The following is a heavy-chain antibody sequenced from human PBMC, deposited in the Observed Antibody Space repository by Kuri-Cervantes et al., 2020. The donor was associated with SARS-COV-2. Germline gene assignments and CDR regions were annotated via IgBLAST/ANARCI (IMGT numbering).Heavy chain of an antibody. CDR2: IRYDGSNK. J-gene: IGHJ4*02. Sequence: GESLKISCAASGFTFSSYGMHWVRQAPGKGLEWVAFIRYDGSNKYYADSVKGRLTISRDNSKNTLYLQMNSLRAEDTAVYYCAKDGDIVVVPATISGGFDSWGQGTLVTVSS. CDR1: GFTFSSYG. V-gene: IGHV3-30*02. CDR3: AKDGDIVVVPATISGGFDS. D-gene: IGHD2-2*02.